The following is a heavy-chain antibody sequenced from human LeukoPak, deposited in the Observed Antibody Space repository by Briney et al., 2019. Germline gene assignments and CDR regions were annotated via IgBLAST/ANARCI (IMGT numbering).Heavy chain of an antibody. J-gene: IGHJ4*02. CDR3: ASGDYGDPPLNY. Sequence: ASVKVSCKASGYTFTGYFVHWVRQAPGQGLQWMGWINPNTGGTKYDQKFQGRVTMTRDTSISTAYMELSRLRSDDTAVYYCASGDYGDPPLNYWGQGTLVTVSS. D-gene: IGHD4/OR15-4a*01. V-gene: IGHV1-2*02. CDR1: GYTFTGYF. CDR2: INPNTGGT.